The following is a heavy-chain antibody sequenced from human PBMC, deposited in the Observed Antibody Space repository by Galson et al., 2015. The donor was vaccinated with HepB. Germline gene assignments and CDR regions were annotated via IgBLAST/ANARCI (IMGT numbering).Heavy chain of an antibody. D-gene: IGHD6-19*01. CDR1: GFTFSSYS. V-gene: IGHV3-21*01. J-gene: IGHJ4*02. Sequence: SLRLSCAASGFTFSSYSMNWVRQAPGKGLEWVSSISSSSSFIYYADSVKGRFTISRDNAKNSLYLQMNSLRAEDTAVYYCARAARYSSGWYGITNPFGYWGQGTLVTVSS. CDR3: ARAARYSSGWYGITNPFGY. CDR2: ISSSSSFI.